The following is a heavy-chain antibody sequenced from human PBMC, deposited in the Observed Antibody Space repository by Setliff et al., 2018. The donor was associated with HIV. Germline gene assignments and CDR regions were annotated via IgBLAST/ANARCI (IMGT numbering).Heavy chain of an antibody. CDR2: IHTSGST. CDR3: AREIKNPRYFDS. J-gene: IGHJ4*02. Sequence: SETLSLTCTVSGASITSHYWSWIRQPAGKGLEWIGHIHTSGSTKYNPSPKSRVTISADTSKNQFSLNLSSVTAAETAVYYCAREIKNPRYFDSWGQGTLVTVSS. D-gene: IGHD3-16*01. V-gene: IGHV4-4*07. CDR1: GASITSHY.